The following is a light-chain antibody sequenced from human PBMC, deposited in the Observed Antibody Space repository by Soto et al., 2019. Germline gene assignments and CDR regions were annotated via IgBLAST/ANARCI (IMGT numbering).Light chain of an antibody. J-gene: IGKJ1*01. Sequence: EIVMTQSPATLSVSPGERATLSCRASQSVNSNLAWYQQKPGQAPRLLIYGASTRATGIPARFSGSGSGTEFTLTISSLQSEDFAVYYCQQYNNGPPETFGQGTKVEIK. CDR2: GAS. CDR3: QQYNNGPPET. V-gene: IGKV3-15*01. CDR1: QSVNSN.